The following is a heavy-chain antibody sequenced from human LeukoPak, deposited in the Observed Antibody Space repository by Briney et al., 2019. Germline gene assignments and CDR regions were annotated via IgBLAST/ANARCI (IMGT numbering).Heavy chain of an antibody. D-gene: IGHD5-24*01. CDR2: VNPSSGGT. J-gene: IGHJ4*02. Sequence: GASVKVSCKACGYSFTAYYIHWVRQAPAQGLEWMGWVNPSSGGTNFAEKFQGRVTMTRDTSISTAYMELSRLRSDDTAVYYCATSEISTIKNFDHWGQGTLVTVSS. CDR1: GYSFTAYY. V-gene: IGHV1-2*02. CDR3: ATSEISTIKNFDH.